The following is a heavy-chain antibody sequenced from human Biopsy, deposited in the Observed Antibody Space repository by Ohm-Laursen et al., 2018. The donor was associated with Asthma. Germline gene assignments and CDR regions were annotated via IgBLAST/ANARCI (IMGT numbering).Heavy chain of an antibody. J-gene: IGHJ6*02. V-gene: IGHV3-33*05. Sequence: SLRLSCAASGFTFSSYAMSWVRQAPGKGLEWVAVISYDGSNKYYADSVKGRFTISRDNSKNTLYLQMNSLRAEDTAVYYCARGGYCTSPTCPWGRYATDVWGQGTTVTVSS. CDR2: ISYDGSNK. CDR3: ARGGYCTSPTCPWGRYATDV. CDR1: GFTFSSYA. D-gene: IGHD2-2*01.